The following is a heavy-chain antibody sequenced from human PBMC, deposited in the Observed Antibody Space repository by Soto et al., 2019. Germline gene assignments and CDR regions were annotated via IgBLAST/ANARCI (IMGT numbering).Heavy chain of an antibody. J-gene: IGHJ4*02. D-gene: IGHD3-3*01. Sequence: ASVKASCKASGGRFSSYTRRWVRHSPGQGLEWMGWISAYNGNTKYAQKFQGRVTMTTDTSTSTAYMELRSLRSDDTAVYYCAREPSWSGYFEFWGQGALVTVSS. V-gene: IGHV1-18*01. CDR2: ISAYNGNT. CDR1: GGRFSSYT. CDR3: AREPSWSGYFEF.